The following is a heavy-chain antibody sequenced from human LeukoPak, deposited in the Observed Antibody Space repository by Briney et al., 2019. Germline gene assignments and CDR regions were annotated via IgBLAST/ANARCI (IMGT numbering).Heavy chain of an antibody. CDR2: ISGSGGST. CDR3: AKEGGTYYDYVWGSYTEKYYFDY. J-gene: IGHJ4*02. CDR1: GFAFSSYA. Sequence: GGSLRLSCAASGFAFSSYAMSWVRQARGRGLDWVSPISGSGGSTYYADSVKGRFTISRDNSKNTLYLQMNSLRAEDTAVYYCAKEGGTYYDYVWGSYTEKYYFDYWGQGTLVTVSS. D-gene: IGHD3-16*01. V-gene: IGHV3-23*01.